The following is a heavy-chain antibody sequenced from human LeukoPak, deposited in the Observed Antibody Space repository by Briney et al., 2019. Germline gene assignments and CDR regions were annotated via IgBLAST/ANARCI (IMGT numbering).Heavy chain of an antibody. J-gene: IGHJ6*03. V-gene: IGHV4-34*01. CDR2: INHSGST. D-gene: IGHD2-2*02. Sequence: PSETLSLTCTVSGGSISGYYWSWIRQPPGKGLEWIGEINHSGSTNYNPSLKSRVTISVDTSKNQFSLKLSSVTAADTAVYYCASSGVPAAIRTVWYYYYYMDVWGKGTTVTVSS. CDR3: ASSGVPAAIRTVWYYYYYMDV. CDR1: GGSISGYY.